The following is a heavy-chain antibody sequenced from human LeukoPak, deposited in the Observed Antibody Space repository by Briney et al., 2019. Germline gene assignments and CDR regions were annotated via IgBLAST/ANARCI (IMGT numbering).Heavy chain of an antibody. CDR3: ARSSGWRELDY. J-gene: IGHJ4*02. CDR2: ISSSSGTI. D-gene: IGHD6-19*01. CDR1: GFTFSSYS. Sequence: GGSLRLSCAASGFTFSSYSMNWVRQAPGKGLEWVSYISSSSGTIYYADSVKGRFTISRDNAKNSLYLQMNSLRAEDTAVYYCARSSGWRELDYWGQGTLVTVSS. V-gene: IGHV3-48*04.